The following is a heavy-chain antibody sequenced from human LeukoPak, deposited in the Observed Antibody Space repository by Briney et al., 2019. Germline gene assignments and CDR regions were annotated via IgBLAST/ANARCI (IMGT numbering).Heavy chain of an antibody. CDR3: ARDLNAVTTAYFQH. CDR2: ISSSSTYI. Sequence: GGSLGLSCAASGFTFSSYEMNWVRQAPGKGLEWVSSISSSSTYIYYADSVKGRFIISRDNAKNSLSLQMNSLRAEDTAVYYCARDLNAVTTAYFQHWGQGTLVTVSS. CDR1: GFTFSSYE. D-gene: IGHD4-17*01. V-gene: IGHV3-21*01. J-gene: IGHJ1*01.